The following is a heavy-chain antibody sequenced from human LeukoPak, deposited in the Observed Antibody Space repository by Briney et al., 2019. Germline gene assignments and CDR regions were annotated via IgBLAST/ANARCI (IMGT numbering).Heavy chain of an antibody. CDR2: INSDGSST. J-gene: IGHJ4*02. CDR1: GFSFSSYW. D-gene: IGHD6-13*01. Sequence: GGSLKLSCAASGFSFSSYWMHWVRPAPGKGLVWVSRINSDGSSTYYAGSVKGRFIISRDNAKNTLYLQMNSLRAEDTAVYYCASGDSSSWPRQPTFDYWGQGTLVTVSS. CDR3: ASGDSSSWPRQPTFDY. V-gene: IGHV3-74*01.